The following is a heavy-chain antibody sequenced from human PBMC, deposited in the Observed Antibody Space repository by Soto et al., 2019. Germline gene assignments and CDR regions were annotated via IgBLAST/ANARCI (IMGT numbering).Heavy chain of an antibody. D-gene: IGHD6-19*01. CDR2: FDPEDGET. CDR1: GGTISSYD. Sequence: CTVSGGTISSYDGSWIRQTQGKGLEWMGGFDPEDGETIYAQRFQGRVTMTEDTSTDTAYMELSSLRSEDTAVYYCATGARDSSGWYNYFDYWGQGTLVTVSS. V-gene: IGHV1-24*01. J-gene: IGHJ4*02. CDR3: ATGARDSSGWYNYFDY.